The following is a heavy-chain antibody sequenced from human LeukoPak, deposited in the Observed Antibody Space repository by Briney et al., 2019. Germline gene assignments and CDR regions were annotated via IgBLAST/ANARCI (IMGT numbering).Heavy chain of an antibody. D-gene: IGHD6-25*01. J-gene: IGHJ3*02. CDR3: ARGDYSSANDAFDI. CDR1: GYTFTSYG. Sequence: ASVTVSRTASGYTFTSYGISWVRRAPGQGLEWMGWISAYNGNTNYAQKLQGRVTMTTDTSTSTAYMELRSLRSDDTAVYYCARGDYSSANDAFDIWGQGTMVTVSS. CDR2: ISAYNGNT. V-gene: IGHV1-18*01.